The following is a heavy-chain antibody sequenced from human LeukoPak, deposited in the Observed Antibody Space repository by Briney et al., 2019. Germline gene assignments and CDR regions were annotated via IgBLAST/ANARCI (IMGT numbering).Heavy chain of an antibody. CDR1: GFTFSSYW. CDR2: IKQDGSEK. Sequence: GGSLRLSCAASGFTFSSYWMSWVRQAPGKGLEWVANIKQDGSEKYYVDSVKGRFTISRGNAKNSLYLQMNSLRAEDTAVYYCARELDGDYVWFDYWGQGTLVTVSS. CDR3: ARELDGDYVWFDY. V-gene: IGHV3-7*01. J-gene: IGHJ4*02. D-gene: IGHD4-17*01.